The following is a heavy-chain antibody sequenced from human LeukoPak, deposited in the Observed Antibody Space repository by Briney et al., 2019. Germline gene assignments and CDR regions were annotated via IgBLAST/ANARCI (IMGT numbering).Heavy chain of an antibody. CDR1: GFTFSSYS. CDR2: ISSSSSYI. D-gene: IGHD4-17*01. J-gene: IGHJ6*03. Sequence: GGSLRLSCAASGFTFSSYSMNWVRQAPGKGLEWVSSISSSSSYIYYADSVKGRFTISRDNAKNSLYLQMSSLRAEDTAVYYCARVNDYGDALDLYYYYYMDVWGKGTTVTVSS. V-gene: IGHV3-21*01. CDR3: ARVNDYGDALDLYYYYYMDV.